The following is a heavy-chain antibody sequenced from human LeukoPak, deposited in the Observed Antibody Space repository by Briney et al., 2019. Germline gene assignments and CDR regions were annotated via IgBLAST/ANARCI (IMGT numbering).Heavy chain of an antibody. V-gene: IGHV7-4-1*02. Sequence: ASVKVSCKASGYTFTSYAMIWVRQAPGQGLEWMGWINANTGNPTYAQGFTGRFVFSLDTSVSTAYLQISSLRAEDTAVYYCARGFGIVGAKGVDYWGQGTLATVSS. D-gene: IGHD1-26*01. J-gene: IGHJ4*02. CDR2: INANTGNP. CDR3: ARGFGIVGAKGVDY. CDR1: GYTFTSYA.